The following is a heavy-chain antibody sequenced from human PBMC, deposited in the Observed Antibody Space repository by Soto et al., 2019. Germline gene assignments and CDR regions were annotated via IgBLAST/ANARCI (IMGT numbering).Heavy chain of an antibody. J-gene: IGHJ6*02. D-gene: IGHD4-4*01. CDR2: IDYSGST. V-gene: IGHV4-39*01. CDR1: GGAISSSSYY. Sequence: SETLSLTCTVSGGAISSSSYYWFWIRKPPGKGLEWIGSIDYSGSTYYNPSLKSRVTISVDTSKNQFSLKLSSVTAADTAGYYCATVGATTGYYYGMDVWGQGTTVTVSS. CDR3: ATVGATTGYYYGMDV.